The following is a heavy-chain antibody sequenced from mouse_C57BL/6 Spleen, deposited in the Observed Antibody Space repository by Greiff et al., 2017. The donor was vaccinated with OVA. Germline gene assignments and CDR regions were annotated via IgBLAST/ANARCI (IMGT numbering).Heavy chain of an antibody. CDR2: IDPSDSYT. CDR1: GYTFTSYW. CDR3: ASGNYGEVDY. D-gene: IGHD1-2*01. Sequence: QVQLQQSGAELVMPGASVKLSCKASGYTFTSYWMHWVKQRPGQGLEWIGEIDPSDSYTNYNQKFKGKSTLTVDKSSSTAYMQLSSLTSEDSAVYYCASGNYGEVDYWGQGTTLTVSS. V-gene: IGHV1-69*01. J-gene: IGHJ2*01.